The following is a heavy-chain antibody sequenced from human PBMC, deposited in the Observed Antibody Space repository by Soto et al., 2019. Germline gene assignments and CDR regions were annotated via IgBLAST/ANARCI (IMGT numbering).Heavy chain of an antibody. Sequence: PGGSLRLSCAASGFTFGTYTMNWVRQAPGKGLEWVSAIRRGGDNTYYADSVRGRFTIYRDNFKNTLYLEMNSLRAGDTAMYYCARGSVGLYAVDIWGQGTIVTVSS. CDR2: IRRGGDNT. D-gene: IGHD1-26*01. CDR1: GFTFGTYT. CDR3: ARGSVGLYAVDI. J-gene: IGHJ3*02. V-gene: IGHV3-23*01.